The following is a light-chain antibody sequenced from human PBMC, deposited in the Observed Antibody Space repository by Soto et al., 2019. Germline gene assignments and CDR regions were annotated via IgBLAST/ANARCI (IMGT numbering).Light chain of an antibody. CDR1: QSVSNNY. CDR3: QQYGSSGT. Sequence: EIVLTQSPGTLSLSPGARATLSCRASQSVSNNYLAWYQQKPGQAPRLLIYGASNRATGIPDRFSGSGSGTESTLTISRLEPEDFAVYYCQQYGSSGTFGQGTKVDI. CDR2: GAS. J-gene: IGKJ1*01. V-gene: IGKV3-20*01.